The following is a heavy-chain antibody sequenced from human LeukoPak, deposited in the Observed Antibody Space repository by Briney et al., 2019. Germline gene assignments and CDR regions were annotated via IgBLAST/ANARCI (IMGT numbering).Heavy chain of an antibody. D-gene: IGHD5-12*01. V-gene: IGHV1-69*02. CDR1: GDTFTSYT. CDR3: ATWGSGYDYEY. CDR2: IIPILGVA. J-gene: IGHJ4*02. Sequence: SVKVSCKASGDTFTSYTISWVRHAPGQGLEWMGRIIPILGVANYAPKSQGRVTITADKSTSTAYMDVSSLRSEDTAVYYCATWGSGYDYEYWGQGTLVTVSS.